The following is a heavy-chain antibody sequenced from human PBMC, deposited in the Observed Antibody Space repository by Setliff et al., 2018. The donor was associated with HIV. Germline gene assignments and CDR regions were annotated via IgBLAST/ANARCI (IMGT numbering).Heavy chain of an antibody. CDR3: ARYSPRGYTLTGPY. Sequence: PSETLSLTCTVSGGSVSSGSYYWSWIRQPPGKGLEWIGEINHSGSTNYNPSLKSRVTISLDTSKNQFSLKLTSVTAADTAVYYCARYSPRGYTLTGPYWGQGTLVTVFS. J-gene: IGHJ4*02. CDR1: GGSVSSGSYY. V-gene: IGHV4-61*01. CDR2: INHSGST. D-gene: IGHD6-25*01.